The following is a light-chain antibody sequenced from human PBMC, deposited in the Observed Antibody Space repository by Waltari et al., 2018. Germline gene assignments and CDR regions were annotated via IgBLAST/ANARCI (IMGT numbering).Light chain of an antibody. CDR3: QSFQNSQTV. CDR2: EDN. V-gene: IGLV6-57*02. J-gene: IGLJ3*02. Sequence: NFMLTQPHSVSESPGKTVTISCTASSGSIDSNHVQWHQRRPDSAPKTLIYEDNKRPSGVPDRFSGSIDSSSNSASLTISGLKTEDEADYYCQSFQNSQTVFGGGTKLTVL. CDR1: SGSIDSNH.